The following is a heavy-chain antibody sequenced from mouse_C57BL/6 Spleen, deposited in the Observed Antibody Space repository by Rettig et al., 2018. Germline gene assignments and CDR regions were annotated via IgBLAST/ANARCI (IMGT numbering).Heavy chain of an antibody. CDR2: IYPGSGNT. CDR1: GYTFTDYY. Sequence: LKQSGAELVRPGASVKLSCKASGYTFTDYYINWVKQRPGQGLEWIARIYPGSGNTYYNEKFKGKATLTAEKSSSTAYMQLSSLTSEDSAVYFCAMAQGGYYFDYWGQGTSLTVSS. CDR3: AMAQGGYYFDY. V-gene: IGHV1-76*01. D-gene: IGHD3-1*01. J-gene: IGHJ2*02.